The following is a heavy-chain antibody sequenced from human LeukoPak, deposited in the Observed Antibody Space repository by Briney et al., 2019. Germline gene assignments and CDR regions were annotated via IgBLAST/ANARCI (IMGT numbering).Heavy chain of an antibody. D-gene: IGHD1-1*01. V-gene: IGHV5-51*01. J-gene: IGHJ3*02. CDR2: IYPGDSDT. Sequence: KRGESLKISCKGSGYSFTSYWIGWVRQMPGKGLEWMGIIYPGDSDTRYSPSFQGQVTISADKSISNAYLQWSSLKASDTAMYYCARPGANWNDADAFDIWGQGTMVTVSS. CDR1: GYSFTSYW. CDR3: ARPGANWNDADAFDI.